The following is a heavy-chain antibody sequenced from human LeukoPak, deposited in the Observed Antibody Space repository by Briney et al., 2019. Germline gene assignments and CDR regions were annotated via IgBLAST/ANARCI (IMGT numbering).Heavy chain of an antibody. CDR3: ARNAPFDC. CDR1: GSTFSTYW. V-gene: IGHV3-7*01. Sequence: PGGSLRLSCAASGSTFSTYWMSWVRQAPGKGLEWVANIKQDGSEKYYVDSVKGRFTISRDNAKNSLYLQMNSLRAEDTAVYYCARNAPFDCWGQGTLVTVSS. J-gene: IGHJ4*02. CDR2: IKQDGSEK.